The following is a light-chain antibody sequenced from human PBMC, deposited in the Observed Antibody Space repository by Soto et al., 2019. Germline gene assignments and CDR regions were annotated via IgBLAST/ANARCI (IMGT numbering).Light chain of an antibody. CDR1: SSNIGGNP. J-gene: IGLJ3*02. Sequence: QSVLTQPPSASGTPGQRVTISCPGSSSNIGGNPVNWYQQLPGTAPKLLIYNNNQRPSGVPDRFSGSKSGTSASLAISGLQSEDEADYYCAAWHDSLNGPVFGGGTKLTVL. CDR2: NNN. CDR3: AAWHDSLNGPV. V-gene: IGLV1-44*01.